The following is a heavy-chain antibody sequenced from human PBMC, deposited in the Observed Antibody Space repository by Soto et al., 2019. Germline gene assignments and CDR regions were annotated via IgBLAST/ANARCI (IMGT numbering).Heavy chain of an antibody. D-gene: IGHD2-2*01. CDR1: GFTFSNYE. J-gene: IGHJ4*02. V-gene: IGHV3-48*03. Sequence: GGSLRLSCAASGFTFSNYEMDWVRQAPGKGLEWVSYISSGGTTKYYGDPVKGRFTISRDNAKNSLYLQMDSLRAEDTAVYYCAREGYCSSTSCYGYLDYWGQGTLVTVSS. CDR3: AREGYCSSTSCYGYLDY. CDR2: ISSGGTTK.